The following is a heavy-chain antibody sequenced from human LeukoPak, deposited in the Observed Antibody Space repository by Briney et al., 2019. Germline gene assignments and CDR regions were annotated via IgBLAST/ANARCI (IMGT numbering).Heavy chain of an antibody. CDR3: ARFYRGGSYSDY. J-gene: IGHJ4*02. CDR2: IYHSGST. V-gene: IGHV4-38-2*01. D-gene: IGHD2-21*01. Sequence: SETLSLTCAVSGYSISSGYYWGWIRQPPGKGLEWIGSIYHSGSTYYNPSLKSRVTISVDTSKNQLSLKLSSVTAADTAVYYCARFYRGGSYSDYWGQGTLVTVSS. CDR1: GYSISSGYY.